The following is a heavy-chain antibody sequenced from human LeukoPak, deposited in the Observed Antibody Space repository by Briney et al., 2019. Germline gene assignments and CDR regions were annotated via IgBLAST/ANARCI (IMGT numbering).Heavy chain of an antibody. V-gene: IGHV3-43*02. Sequence: GGSLRLSCAASGFTFDDYAMHWVRQAPGKGLEWVSLISGDGGSTYYADSVKGRFTISRDNSKNSLYLQMNSLRTEDTALYYCARSRGYCSGGSCYDFDYWGQGTLVTVSS. CDR1: GFTFDDYA. CDR2: ISGDGGST. J-gene: IGHJ4*02. D-gene: IGHD2-15*01. CDR3: ARSRGYCSGGSCYDFDY.